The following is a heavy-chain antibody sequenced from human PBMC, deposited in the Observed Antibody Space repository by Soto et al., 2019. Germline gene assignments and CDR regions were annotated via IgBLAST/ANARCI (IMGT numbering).Heavy chain of an antibody. J-gene: IGHJ4*02. CDR1: GFSLTTRGMT. CDR3: TLRQDTSRGPIY. Sequence: SGPTLVNPTQTLTLTCTVSGFSLTTRGMTLGWIRQPPGKAPEWLALSTQYSPSLQSRLTFTEDTSKNQVVLTMTNMDPVDTATYDCTLRQDTSRGPIYWGQGIMVTVS. CDR2: ST. V-gene: IGHV2-5*01. D-gene: IGHD6-13*01.